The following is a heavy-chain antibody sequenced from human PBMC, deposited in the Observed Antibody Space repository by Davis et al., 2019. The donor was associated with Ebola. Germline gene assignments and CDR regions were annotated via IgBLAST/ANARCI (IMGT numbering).Heavy chain of an antibody. V-gene: IGHV1-8*03. CDR2: MSPHTGDT. CDR1: GYSFNDFE. D-gene: IGHD2-2*01. CDR3: ARNCSITYCHYYYGLDV. Sequence: ASVKVSCKASGYSFNDFEIYWLRQAAGQGLEWMGWMSPHTGDTSYAQRFQGRLTISTDTATDKAYMELSSLRSEDTAIYYCARNCSITYCHYYYGLDVWGQGTTVTVSS. J-gene: IGHJ6*02.